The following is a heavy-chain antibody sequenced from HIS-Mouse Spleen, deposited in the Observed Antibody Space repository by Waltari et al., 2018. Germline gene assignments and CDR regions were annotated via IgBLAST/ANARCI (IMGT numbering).Heavy chain of an antibody. CDR1: GGSISSSSYY. Sequence: QLQLQESGPGLVKPSETLSLTCTVSGGSISSSSYYWCWIRQPPGKRLEWIGSIYYSGSTYYNPSLKSRVTIAVSTSKNQFTLKLSSVTAADTAVYYCARDPDAFWSGSYFDYWGQGTLVTVSS. D-gene: IGHD3-3*01. J-gene: IGHJ4*02. CDR3: ARDPDAFWSGSYFDY. V-gene: IGHV4-39*07. CDR2: IYYSGST.